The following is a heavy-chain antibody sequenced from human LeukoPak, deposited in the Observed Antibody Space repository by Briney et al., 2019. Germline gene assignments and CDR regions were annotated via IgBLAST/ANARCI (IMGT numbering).Heavy chain of an antibody. D-gene: IGHD5-18*01. CDR3: ARLRVDTAMVDYYYGMDV. CDR2: IIPIFGTA. V-gene: IGHV1-69*13. J-gene: IGHJ6*02. CDR1: GGTFSSYA. Sequence: ASVKVSRKASGGTFSSYAISWVRQAPGQGLAWMGGIIPIFGTANYAQKFQGRVTITADESTSTAYMELRSLRSDDTAVYYCARLRVDTAMVDYYYGMDVWGQGTTVTVSS.